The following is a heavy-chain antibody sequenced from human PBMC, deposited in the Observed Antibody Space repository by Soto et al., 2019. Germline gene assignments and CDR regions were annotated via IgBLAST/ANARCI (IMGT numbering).Heavy chain of an antibody. V-gene: IGHV3-33*01. Sequence: QVQLVESGGGVVQPGRSLRLSCAASGFTFSSYGMHWVRQAPGKGLEWVAVIWYDGSNKYYADPVKGRFTISRDNSKNTLYLQMNSLRAEDTAVYYCARDWGDIVVVPAAGPFDYWGQGTLVTVSS. CDR2: IWYDGSNK. CDR3: ARDWGDIVVVPAAGPFDY. J-gene: IGHJ4*02. D-gene: IGHD2-2*01. CDR1: GFTFSSYG.